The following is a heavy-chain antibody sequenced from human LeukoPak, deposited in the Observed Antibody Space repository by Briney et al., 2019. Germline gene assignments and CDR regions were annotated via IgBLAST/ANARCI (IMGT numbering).Heavy chain of an antibody. Sequence: ASVKVSCKASGYIFSNYAISSVRQAPGQGLEWMGWINIYNGNTNYAQRLQGRVTMTTDTSTSTAYMELMSLRSDDTAVYYCAREYSGRGSGTFDYWGQGTLVTVSS. D-gene: IGHD1-26*01. CDR1: GYIFSNYA. CDR3: AREYSGRGSGTFDY. CDR2: INIYNGNT. V-gene: IGHV1-18*01. J-gene: IGHJ4*02.